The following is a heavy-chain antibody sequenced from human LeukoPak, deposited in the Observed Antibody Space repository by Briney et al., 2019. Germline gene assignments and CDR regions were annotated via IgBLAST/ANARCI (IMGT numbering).Heavy chain of an antibody. D-gene: IGHD3-9*01. CDR1: GYTFTSYG. J-gene: IGHJ5*02. CDR3: ARVRNLLRYFDWLSPQFDP. Sequence: ASVKVSCKASGYTFTSYGILWVRQAPGQGLEWMGWISTFNGNTNYAQNFQGRVTMTRDTSISTAYMELSRLRSDDTAVYYCARVRNLLRYFDWLSPQFDPWGQGTLVTVSS. V-gene: IGHV1-18*01. CDR2: ISTFNGNT.